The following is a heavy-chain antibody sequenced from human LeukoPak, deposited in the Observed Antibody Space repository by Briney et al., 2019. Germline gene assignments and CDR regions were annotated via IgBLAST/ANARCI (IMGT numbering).Heavy chain of an antibody. CDR3: AKGGCSGVSCYLDY. J-gene: IGHJ4*02. CDR2: ISGDGGST. V-gene: IGHV3-43*02. Sequence: PGGSLRLSCAASGFTFDDYAMHWVRQAPGKGLEWVSLISGDGGSTYYADSVKGRFTISRDNSKNSLYLQMNSLRTEDTAFYYCAKGGCSGVSCYLDYWGQGTLVTVSS. D-gene: IGHD2-15*01. CDR1: GFTFDDYA.